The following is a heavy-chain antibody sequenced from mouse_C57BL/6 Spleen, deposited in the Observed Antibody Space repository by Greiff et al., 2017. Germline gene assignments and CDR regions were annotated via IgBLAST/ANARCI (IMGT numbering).Heavy chain of an antibody. J-gene: IGHJ2*01. Sequence: EVNVVESGEGLVKPGGSLKLSCAASGFTFSSYAMSWVRQTPEKRLEWVAYISSGGDYIYYADTVKGRFTISRDNARNTLYLQMSSLKSEDTAMYYCTRTVDYYGSSYYFDYWGQGTTLTVSS. V-gene: IGHV5-9-1*02. D-gene: IGHD1-1*01. CDR3: TRTVDYYGSSYYFDY. CDR1: GFTFSSYA. CDR2: ISSGGDYI.